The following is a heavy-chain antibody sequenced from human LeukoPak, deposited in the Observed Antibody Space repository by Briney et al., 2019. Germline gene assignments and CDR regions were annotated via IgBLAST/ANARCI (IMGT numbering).Heavy chain of an antibody. Sequence: PGGSLRHSCAASGFTFSDYYMTWIRQAPGKGLEWLSYISGNSRHTDYADSVKGRFIISRDNAKNSLYLQMNGLRVEDTAVYYCARNSYSLAAAGRSDYWGQGTLVTVSS. V-gene: IGHV3-11*06. CDR3: ARNSYSLAAAGRSDY. CDR2: ISGNSRHT. J-gene: IGHJ4*02. CDR1: GFTFSDYY. D-gene: IGHD6-13*01.